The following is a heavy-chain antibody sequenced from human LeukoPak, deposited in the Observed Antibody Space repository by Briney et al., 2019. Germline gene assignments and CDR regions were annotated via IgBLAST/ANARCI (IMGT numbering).Heavy chain of an antibody. J-gene: IGHJ4*02. CDR3: ARGYYDSSGYPDY. CDR2: IYHSGST. CDR1: GYSSSSGYY. Sequence: PSETLSLTCTVSGYSSSSGYYWGWIRQPPGKGLEWIGSIYHSGSTYYNPSLKSRVTISVDTSKNQFSLKLSSVTAADTAVYYCARGYYDSSGYPDYWGQGTLVTVSS. V-gene: IGHV4-38-2*02. D-gene: IGHD3-22*01.